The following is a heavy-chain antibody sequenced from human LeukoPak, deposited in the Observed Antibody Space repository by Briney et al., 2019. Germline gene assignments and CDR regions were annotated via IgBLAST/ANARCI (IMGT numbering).Heavy chain of an antibody. Sequence: PGGSLRLSCAASGFTVSNKYMTWVRQAPGKGLEWVSLIYSDGRTYYADSVKGRFTISRDNAKNSLYLQMNSLRAEDTAVYYCAELGITMIGGVWGKGTTVTISS. D-gene: IGHD3-10*02. CDR3: AELGITMIGGV. CDR2: IYSDGRT. CDR1: GFTVSNKY. V-gene: IGHV3-53*01. J-gene: IGHJ6*04.